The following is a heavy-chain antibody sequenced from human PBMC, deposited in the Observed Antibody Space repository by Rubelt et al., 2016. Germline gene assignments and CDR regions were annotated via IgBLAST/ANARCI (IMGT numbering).Heavy chain of an antibody. CDR2: INSDGSIT. D-gene: IGHD1-1*01. V-gene: IGHV3-74*01. CDR3: AKDSLGTNEYGEFDY. J-gene: IGHJ4*02. CDR1: GFIFSSYN. Sequence: EVQLLESGGGLVQPGGSLRLSCAGSGFIFSSYNMHWVRRAPGKGLEWVSRINSDGSITSYADSVKGRFTISSDNSKNTCFWAMNILRAEDSAVYYCAKDSLGTNEYGEFDYWGQGTMVSVSS.